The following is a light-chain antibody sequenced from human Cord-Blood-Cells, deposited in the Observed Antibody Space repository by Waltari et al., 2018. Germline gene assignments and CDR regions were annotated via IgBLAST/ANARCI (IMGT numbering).Light chain of an antibody. V-gene: IGLV3-1*01. Sequence: SYELTQPPSVSVSPGQTASIPCSGDTLGDNYACWYQQKPGQSPVLVIYQDSKRPSGIPERFSGSNSGNTATLTISGTQAMDEADYYCQAWDSSNWVFGGGTKLTVL. CDR2: QDS. J-gene: IGLJ3*02. CDR3: QAWDSSNWV. CDR1: TLGDNY.